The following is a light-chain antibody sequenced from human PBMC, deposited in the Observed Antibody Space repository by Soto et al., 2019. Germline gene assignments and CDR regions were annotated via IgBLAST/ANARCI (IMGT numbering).Light chain of an antibody. CDR1: QSISTE. CDR2: SAS. V-gene: IGKV3-15*01. Sequence: EIVMMQSPATLSVSPGERATLSCRASQSISTELAWYQQKPGQPPRLLIYSASTRATGVPARFTGSGSASEFTLTISGLQSEDFAVYYCQQGHNWPLTFGQGTRLEI. J-gene: IGKJ2*01. CDR3: QQGHNWPLT.